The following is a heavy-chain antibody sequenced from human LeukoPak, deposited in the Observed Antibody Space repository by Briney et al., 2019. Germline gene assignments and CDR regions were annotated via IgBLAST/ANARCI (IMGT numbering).Heavy chain of an antibody. J-gene: IGHJ5*02. CDR1: GGSISSYY. CDR3: ARVGSSSWYPHNWFDP. D-gene: IGHD6-13*01. V-gene: IGHV4-59*01. Sequence: SDTLSLTCTVSGGSISSYYWSWIRQPPGKGLEWIGYIYYSGSTNYNPSLKSRVTISVDTSKNQFSLKLSSVTAADTAVYYCARVGSSSWYPHNWFDPWGQGTLVTVSS. CDR2: IYYSGST.